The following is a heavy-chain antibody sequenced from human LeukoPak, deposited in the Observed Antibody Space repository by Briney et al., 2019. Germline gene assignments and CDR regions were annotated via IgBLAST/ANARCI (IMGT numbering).Heavy chain of an antibody. CDR3: AKTDSSDYSYYFDY. V-gene: IGHV3-23*01. Sequence: PGGSLRLSCAASGFTFSSYAMSWVRQAPGKGLEWVSAISGNGGRTYYADSGKGRFTISRDNSKNTLYLQMNSPRAEDTAVYYCAKTDSSDYSYYFDYWGQGTLVTVSS. J-gene: IGHJ4*02. CDR2: ISGNGGRT. D-gene: IGHD3-22*01. CDR1: GFTFSSYA.